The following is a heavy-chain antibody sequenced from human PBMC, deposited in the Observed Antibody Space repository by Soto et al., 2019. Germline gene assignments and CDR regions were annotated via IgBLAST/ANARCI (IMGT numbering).Heavy chain of an antibody. CDR1: DGSISSYY. CDR2: IYYSGST. Sequence: LSLTCTVSDGSISSYYWSWIRQPPGKGLEWIGYIYYSGSTNYNPSLKSRVTISVDTSKNQFSLKLSSVTAADTAVYYCARGISKGGSSDYYYYYMDVWGKGTTVTVSS. V-gene: IGHV4-59*08. CDR3: ARGISKGGSSDYYYYYMDV. D-gene: IGHD3-10*01. J-gene: IGHJ6*03.